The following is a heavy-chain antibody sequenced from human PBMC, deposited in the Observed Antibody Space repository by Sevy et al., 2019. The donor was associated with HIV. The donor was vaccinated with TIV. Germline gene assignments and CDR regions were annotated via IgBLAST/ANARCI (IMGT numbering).Heavy chain of an antibody. Sequence: ASVKVSCKASGYTFTGYYMHWVRQAPGQGLEWMGRMNPNSGGTNYAQKFQGRVTMTRDTSISTAYMELSRLRSDDTAVYYCARDYDYIWGSVYDYWGQGTLVTVSS. CDR3: ARDYDYIWGSVYDY. V-gene: IGHV1-2*06. CDR1: GYTFTGYY. D-gene: IGHD3-16*01. CDR2: MNPNSGGT. J-gene: IGHJ4*02.